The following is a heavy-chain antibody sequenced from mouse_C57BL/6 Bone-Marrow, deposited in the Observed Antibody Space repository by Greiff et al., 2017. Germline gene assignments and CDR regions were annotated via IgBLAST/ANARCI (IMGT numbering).Heavy chain of an antibody. CDR1: GYTFTSDC. V-gene: IGHV1-72*01. J-gene: IGHJ4*01. CDR3: ARNRAYCGSSYAMDY. CDR2: NDPNSGGT. Sequence: VQLQQPGAELVKPGASVKLSCKASGYTFTSDCMHWVKQRPGRGLEWIGRNDPNSGGTKYNEKFKSKATLTVDKPSSTAYMQLSSLTYEDSAVYYCARNRAYCGSSYAMDYWGQGTSVTVSS. D-gene: IGHD1-1*01.